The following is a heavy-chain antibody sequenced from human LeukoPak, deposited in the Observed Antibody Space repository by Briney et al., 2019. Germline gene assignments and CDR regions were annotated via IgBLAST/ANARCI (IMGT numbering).Heavy chain of an antibody. Sequence: GGSLRLSCAASGFTFSSYGMHWVRQAPGKGLEWVAFIRYDGSNKYYADSVKGRFTISRDNSKNTLYLQMNSLRAEDTAVYYCAKATIPVAPSAGYYYYMDVWGKGTTVTVSS. D-gene: IGHD2-21*01. CDR1: GFTFSSYG. J-gene: IGHJ6*03. V-gene: IGHV3-30*02. CDR2: IRYDGSNK. CDR3: AKATIPVAPSAGYYYYMDV.